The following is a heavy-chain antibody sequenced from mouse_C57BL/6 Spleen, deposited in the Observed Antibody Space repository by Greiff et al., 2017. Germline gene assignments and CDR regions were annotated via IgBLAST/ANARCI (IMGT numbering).Heavy chain of an antibody. CDR1: GYAFSSAW. CDR3: AREAYYYGSSYGYFVY. Sequence: QVQRQQSGPELVKPGASVKISCKASGYAFSSAWMNWVKQRPGKGLEWIGRIYPGDGDTNYNGKFKGKATLTAAKSCSTAYMQRSSLTSADSAVYFCAREAYYYGSSYGYFVYWGQGTALTVSS. J-gene: IGHJ2*01. V-gene: IGHV1-82*01. D-gene: IGHD1-1*01. CDR2: IYPGDGDT.